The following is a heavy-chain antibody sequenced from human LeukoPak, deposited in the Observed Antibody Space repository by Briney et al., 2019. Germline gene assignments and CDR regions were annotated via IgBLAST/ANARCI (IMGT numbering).Heavy chain of an antibody. CDR2: ISAYNGNT. D-gene: IGHD3-3*02. J-gene: IGHJ3*02. Sequence: GASVKVSCKASGYTFTSYGISWVRQAPGQGLEWMGWISAYNGNTNYAQKLQGRVTMTTDTSTSTAYMELRSLRSDDTAVYYCTTEDFIFGVVSPDAFDIWGQGTMVTVSS. V-gene: IGHV1-18*01. CDR3: TTEDFIFGVVSPDAFDI. CDR1: GYTFTSYG.